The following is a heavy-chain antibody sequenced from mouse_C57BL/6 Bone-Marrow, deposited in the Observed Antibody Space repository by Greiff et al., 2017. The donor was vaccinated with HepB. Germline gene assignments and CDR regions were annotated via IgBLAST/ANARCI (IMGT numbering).Heavy chain of an antibody. Sequence: QVQLKQPGAELVRPGSSVKLSCKASGYTFTSYWMHWVKQRPRQGLEWIGNIDPSDSETHYNQKFKDKATLTVDKSSSTAYMQLSSLTSEDSAVYYCARGSTAWFAYWGQGTLVTVSA. D-gene: IGHD1-1*01. V-gene: IGHV1-52*01. J-gene: IGHJ3*01. CDR3: ARGSTAWFAY. CDR1: GYTFTSYW. CDR2: IDPSDSET.